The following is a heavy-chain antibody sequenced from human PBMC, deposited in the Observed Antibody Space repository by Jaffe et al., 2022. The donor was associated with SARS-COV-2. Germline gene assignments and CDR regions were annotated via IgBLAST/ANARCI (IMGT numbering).Heavy chain of an antibody. J-gene: IGHJ3*02. CDR3: ARDDGRWLQPRSFDI. Sequence: EVQLVESGGGLVKPGGSLRLSCAASGFTFSSYSMNWVRQAPGKGLEWVSSISSSSSYIYYADSVKGRFTISRDNAKNSLYLQMNSLRAEDTAVYYCARDDGRWLQPRSFDIWGQGTMVTVSS. CDR2: ISSSSSYI. V-gene: IGHV3-21*01. CDR1: GFTFSSYS. D-gene: IGHD5-12*01.